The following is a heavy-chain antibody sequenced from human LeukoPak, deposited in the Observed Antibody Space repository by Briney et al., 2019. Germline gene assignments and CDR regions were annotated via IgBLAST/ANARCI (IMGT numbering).Heavy chain of an antibody. D-gene: IGHD1-26*01. V-gene: IGHV3-23*01. CDR3: AKLWEAWEQWDAFDI. J-gene: IGHJ3*02. CDR1: GFLFDNFA. CDR2: VSGSGENT. Sequence: PGGSLRLSCAASGFLFDNFAVTWVRQAPGKGLDWVSSVSGSGENTYYADSVKGRFTISRDNSKNTLYLQMHSLRAEGTAVYYCAKLWEAWEQWDAFDIWGQGTMVTVSS.